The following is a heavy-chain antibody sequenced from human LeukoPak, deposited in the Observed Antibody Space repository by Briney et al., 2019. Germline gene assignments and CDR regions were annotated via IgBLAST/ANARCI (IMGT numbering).Heavy chain of an antibody. CDR2: ISGGTT. Sequence: PGGSLTLSCAASGFTISTYGMSWLRQAPGKGLEWVSSISGGTTYYADSVKGRLTISRDNSKNTVSLQMNSLRAEDTAVYYCAKSVNHSGNYRGQGTLVTVSS. V-gene: IGHV3-23*01. D-gene: IGHD3-10*01. J-gene: IGHJ4*02. CDR1: GFTISTYG. CDR3: AKSVNHSGNY.